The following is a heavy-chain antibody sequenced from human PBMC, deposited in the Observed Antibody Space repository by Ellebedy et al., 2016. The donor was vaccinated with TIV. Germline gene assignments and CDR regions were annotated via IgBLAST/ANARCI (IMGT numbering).Heavy chain of an antibody. J-gene: IGHJ4*02. Sequence: GESLKISCAASGFTVSSNYMSWVRQAPGKGLEWVSVIYSGGSTYYADSVKGRFTISRDNSKNTLYLQMNSLRAEDTAVYYCARDHPPMNHWGQGTLVTVSS. CDR3: ARDHPPMNH. CDR1: GFTVSSNY. V-gene: IGHV3-53*01. CDR2: IYSGGST.